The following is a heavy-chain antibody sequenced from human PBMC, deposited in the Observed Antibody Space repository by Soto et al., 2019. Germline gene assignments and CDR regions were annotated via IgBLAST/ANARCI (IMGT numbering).Heavy chain of an antibody. CDR1: GFTFSDYY. Sequence: PGGSLRLSCAASGFTFSDYYMSWIRQAPGKGLEWVSYISNRGTSIYYADSVKGRFTISRDNAKSSVYLQMNNLRAEDTAVYYCARDGHIVVVPLGSGWGATDGMDVWGQGTTVTVSS. V-gene: IGHV3-11*01. CDR2: ISNRGTSI. D-gene: IGHD2-2*01. CDR3: ARDGHIVVVPLGSGWGATDGMDV. J-gene: IGHJ6*02.